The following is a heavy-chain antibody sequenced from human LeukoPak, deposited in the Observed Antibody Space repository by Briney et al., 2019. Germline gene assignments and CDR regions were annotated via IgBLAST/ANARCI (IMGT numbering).Heavy chain of an antibody. CDR3: ARAKLSYANDLSTFDI. V-gene: IGHV4-59*01. J-gene: IGHJ3*02. D-gene: IGHD3-16*01. CDR1: SGPISSYY. Sequence: SETLSLTCTVPSGPISSYYWSWIRQSPGKGLEWVGFIYYSGNTNYNPSLKSRVTISIDTSKNQFSLKLSSVTAADTAVYYCARAKLSYANDLSTFDIWGQGTMVTVSS. CDR2: IYYSGNT.